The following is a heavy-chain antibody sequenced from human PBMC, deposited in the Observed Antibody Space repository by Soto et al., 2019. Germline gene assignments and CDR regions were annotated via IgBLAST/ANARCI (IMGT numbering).Heavy chain of an antibody. J-gene: IGHJ4*02. CDR2: IKQDGSEK. D-gene: IGHD2-15*01. V-gene: IGHV3-7*03. CDR1: GFTFSSYW. CDR3: ARGPHCSGGSCYFDY. Sequence: GGSLRLSCAASGFTFSSYWMSWVRQAPGKGLEWGANIKQDGSEKYYVDSVKGRFTISRDNAKNSLYLQMNSLRAEDTAVYYCARGPHCSGGSCYFDYWGQGTLVTVSS.